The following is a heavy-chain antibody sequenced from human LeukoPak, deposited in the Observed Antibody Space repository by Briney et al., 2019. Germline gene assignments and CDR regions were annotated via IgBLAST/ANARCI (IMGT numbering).Heavy chain of an antibody. CDR3: VRVYYES. CDR2: IYSGGTT. J-gene: IGHJ4*02. V-gene: IGHV3-66*01. CDR1: GFTVSNNY. Sequence: PAGSLRLSCAASGFTVSNNYMGWVRQAPGKGLEWVSLIYSGGTTYYAASVKGRFIVSGDTSKNTLYLQMSSLRAGDTAVYYCVRVYYESWGQGTLVTVSS.